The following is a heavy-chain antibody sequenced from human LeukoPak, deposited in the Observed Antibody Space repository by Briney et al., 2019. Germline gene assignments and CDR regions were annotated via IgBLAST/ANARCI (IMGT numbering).Heavy chain of an antibody. CDR2: INPNSGGT. CDR1: GYTFTGYY. D-gene: IGHD2-15*01. V-gene: IGHV1-2*06. Sequence: ASVKVSCKASGYTFTGYYMHWVRQAPEQGLEWMGRINPNSGGTNYAQKFQGRVTMTRDTSISTAYMELSRLRSDDTAVYYCARVAGGGYSPRFLDYWGQGTLVTVSS. CDR3: ARVAGGGYSPRFLDY. J-gene: IGHJ4*02.